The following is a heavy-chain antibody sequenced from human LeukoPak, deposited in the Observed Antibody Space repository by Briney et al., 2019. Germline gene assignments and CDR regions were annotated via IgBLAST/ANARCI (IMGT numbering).Heavy chain of an antibody. J-gene: IGHJ4*02. CDR1: GFTFSSYW. D-gene: IGHD3-22*01. CDR3: AKDGEEGYYYDSSGYYSDY. CDR2: INSDGSST. V-gene: IGHV3-74*01. Sequence: GGSLRLSCAASGFTFSSYWMHWVRQAPGKGLVWVSRINSDGSSTSYADSVKGRFTISRDNSKNTLYLQMNSLRAEDTAVYYCAKDGEEGYYYDSSGYYSDYWGQGTLVTVSS.